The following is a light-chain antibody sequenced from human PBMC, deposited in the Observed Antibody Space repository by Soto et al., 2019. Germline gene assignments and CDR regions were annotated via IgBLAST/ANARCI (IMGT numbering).Light chain of an antibody. J-gene: IGLJ2*01. V-gene: IGLV2-14*03. CDR1: SSDVGGYNY. CDR2: DVG. CDR3: SSYTSSSTVV. Sequence: QSALTQPASVSGSPGQSITISCTGTSSDVGGYNYVSWYQHHPGKAPKLMIYDVGNRPSGVSNRFSGSKSANTASLTISGLQAEDEADYYCSSYTSSSTVVFGGGTKLTVL.